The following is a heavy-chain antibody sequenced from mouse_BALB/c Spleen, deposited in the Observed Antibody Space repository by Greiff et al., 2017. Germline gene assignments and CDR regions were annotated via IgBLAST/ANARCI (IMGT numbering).Heavy chain of an antibody. CDR2: IDPANGNT. CDR1: GFNIKDTY. V-gene: IGHV14-3*02. CDR3: ARRTTMVTTQEGAWFAY. J-gene: IGHJ3*01. D-gene: IGHD2-2*01. Sequence: VHVKQSGAELVKPGASVKLSCTASGFNIKDTYMHWVKQRPEQGLEWIGRIDPANGNTKYDPKFQGKATITADTSSNTAYLQLSSLTSEDTAVYYCARRTTMVTTQEGAWFAYWGQGTLVTVSA.